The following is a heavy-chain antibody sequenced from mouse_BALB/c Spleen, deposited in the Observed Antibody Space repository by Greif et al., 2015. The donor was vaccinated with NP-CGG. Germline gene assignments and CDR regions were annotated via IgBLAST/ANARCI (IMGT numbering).Heavy chain of an antibody. CDR1: GFTFSSFG. Sequence: EVKLMVPGGGLVQPGGSRKLSCAASGFTFSSFGMHWVRQAPEKGLEWVAYISSGSSTIYYADTVKGRFTISRDNPKNTLFLQMTSLRSEDTAMYYCARLFDYWGQGTTLTVSS. V-gene: IGHV5-17*02. CDR3: ARLFDY. CDR2: ISSGSSTI. J-gene: IGHJ2*01.